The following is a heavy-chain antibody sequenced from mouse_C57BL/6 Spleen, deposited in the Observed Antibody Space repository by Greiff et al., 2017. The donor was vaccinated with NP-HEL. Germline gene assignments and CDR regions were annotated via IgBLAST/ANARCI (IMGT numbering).Heavy chain of an antibody. CDR2: IDPSDSYT. CDR3: ARSGGYYGSTYLDY. J-gene: IGHJ2*01. D-gene: IGHD1-1*01. V-gene: IGHV1-50*01. CDR1: GYTFTSYW. Sequence: VQLQQPGAELVKPGASVKLSCKASGYTFTSYWMQWVKQRPGQGLEWIGEIDPSDSYTNYNQKFKGKATLTVDTSSSTAYMQLSSLTSEDSAVYYCARSGGYYGSTYLDYWGQGTTLTVSS.